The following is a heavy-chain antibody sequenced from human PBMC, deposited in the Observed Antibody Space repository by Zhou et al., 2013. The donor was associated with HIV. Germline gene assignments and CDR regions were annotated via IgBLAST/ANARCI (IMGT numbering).Heavy chain of an antibody. CDR3: ARGNQRFLEWLPLDY. V-gene: IGHV1-46*01. J-gene: IGHJ4*02. D-gene: IGHD3-3*01. CDR2: LNPTPGRT. Sequence: QVQLVQSGTEVKKPGASMKISCKASGYSFGNYHINWVRQAPGQGFEWMGVLNPTPGRTHSAKRFQGRLTMTRDTSTATAYMELRSLRSDDTAVYYCARGNQRFLEWLPLDYWGQGTLVTVSS. CDR1: GYSFGNYH.